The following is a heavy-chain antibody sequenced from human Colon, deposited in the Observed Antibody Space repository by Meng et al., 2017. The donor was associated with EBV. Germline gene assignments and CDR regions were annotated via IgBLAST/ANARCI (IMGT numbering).Heavy chain of an antibody. V-gene: IGHV1-18*01. CDR3: AKGTPGRRYAEN. CDR2: LGAHDGDT. D-gene: IGHD1-1*01. J-gene: IGHJ4*02. Sequence: VPGVQSGEGRWGLGALVKGAGTASHYTVTGYGLRWFREAPGQGLEGMAWLGAHDGDTSHAPRFQGRVTVTADRPTATAYMELRNLRSDDTGVYYCAKGTPGRRYAENWGQGTLVTVSS. CDR1: HYTVTGYG.